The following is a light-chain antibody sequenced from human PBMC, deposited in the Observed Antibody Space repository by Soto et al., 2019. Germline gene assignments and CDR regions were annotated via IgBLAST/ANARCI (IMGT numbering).Light chain of an antibody. CDR2: AAS. V-gene: IGKV1-9*01. Sequence: DIPLTQSPAFLSASVGDRVTITCRASQGICSYLAWYQQKPGQAPKLLIYAASTLHSGVPSRVNGSGSGTEVTDTIISLQPADFANSYCLHLNSYPLTFGGGNKVETK. J-gene: IGKJ4*01. CDR3: LHLNSYPLT. CDR1: QGICSY.